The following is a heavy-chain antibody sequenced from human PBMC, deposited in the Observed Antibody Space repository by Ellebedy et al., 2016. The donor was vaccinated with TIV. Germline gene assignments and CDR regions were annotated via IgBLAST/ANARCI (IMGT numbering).Heavy chain of an antibody. J-gene: IGHJ4*02. Sequence: GESLKISXAASGFSFSSYAMNWVRQAPGKGLEWVSVMSGGGGTIYYADAVKGRFTISRDNSNNTLYLQMNSLRAEDTAVYYCAKEGRYFDWSYFDYWGQGTLVTVSS. CDR1: GFSFSSYA. CDR3: AKEGRYFDWSYFDY. D-gene: IGHD3-9*01. CDR2: MSGGGGTI. V-gene: IGHV3-23*01.